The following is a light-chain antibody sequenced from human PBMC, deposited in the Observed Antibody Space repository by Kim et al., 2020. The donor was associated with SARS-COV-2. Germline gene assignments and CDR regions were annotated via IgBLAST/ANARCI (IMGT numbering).Light chain of an antibody. CDR2: STN. Sequence: PGGTVTLPCGLSSGSVSTSNYPSWYQQTPGQAPRTLIYSTNSRSSGVPDRFSGSILGNKAALTITGAQADDESDYYCVLYVGSGMVFGGGTQLTVL. CDR1: SGSVSTSNY. J-gene: IGLJ2*01. V-gene: IGLV8-61*01. CDR3: VLYVGSGMV.